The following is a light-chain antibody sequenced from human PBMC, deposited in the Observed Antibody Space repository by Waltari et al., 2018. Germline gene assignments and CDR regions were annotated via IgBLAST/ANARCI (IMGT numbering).Light chain of an antibody. CDR1: SSDVGSFNY. V-gene: IGLV2-14*01. CDR2: EVS. Sequence: QSALTQPASVSGSPGQPITIPCTATSSDVGSFNYVSWYQQYPGKAPKVIIYEVSNRPFGVSTRFSGSKSGNTASLTISGLQAEDEADYYCNSYTTTAARVFGGGTRLTVL. J-gene: IGLJ3*02. CDR3: NSYTTTAARV.